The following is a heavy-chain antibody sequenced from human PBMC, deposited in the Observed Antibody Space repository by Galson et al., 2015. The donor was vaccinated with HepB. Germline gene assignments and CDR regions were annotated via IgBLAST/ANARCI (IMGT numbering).Heavy chain of an antibody. V-gene: IGHV6-1*01. Sequence: CAISGDSVSSNTAAWNWIRQSPSRGLEWLGRTYYRSKWNNDFAASVKDRVTINSDTSKNQISLQLNSVTPEDTAVYYCARNYAGSGYQLNWFDPWGQGILVTVSS. CDR3: ARNYAGSGYQLNWFDP. CDR2: TYYRSKWNN. J-gene: IGHJ5*02. D-gene: IGHD3-22*01. CDR1: GDSVSSNTAA.